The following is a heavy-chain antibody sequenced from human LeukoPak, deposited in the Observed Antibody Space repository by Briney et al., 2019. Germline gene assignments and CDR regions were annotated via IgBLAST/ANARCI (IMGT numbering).Heavy chain of an antibody. CDR2: IYPGDSDT. D-gene: IGHD1-1*01. J-gene: IGHJ4*02. CDR3: ARRGRNWNDLVYYFDY. Sequence: GESLKISCKGSGYSFTSYWIGWVRQMPGEGLEWMGIIYPGDSDTSYSPSFQGQVTISADKSISTAYLQWSSLKASDTAMYYCARRGRNWNDLVYYFDYWGQGTLVTVSS. V-gene: IGHV5-51*01. CDR1: GYSFTSYW.